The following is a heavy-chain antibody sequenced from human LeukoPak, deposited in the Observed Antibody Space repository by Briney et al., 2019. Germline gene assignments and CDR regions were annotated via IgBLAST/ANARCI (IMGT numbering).Heavy chain of an antibody. CDR1: GYTFNSYG. J-gene: IGHJ4*02. Sequence: ASVKVSCKTSGYTFNSYGVTWVRQDPGQGLEWMGWISSHVGNTNYAQRFQGRVTMTKDTSTSTAYMELRSLRSDDTAVYYSSVSFFDASDYYDFWGQGTLVTVSS. V-gene: IGHV1-18*01. CDR2: ISSHVGNT. CDR3: SVSFFDASDYYDF. D-gene: IGHD3-22*01.